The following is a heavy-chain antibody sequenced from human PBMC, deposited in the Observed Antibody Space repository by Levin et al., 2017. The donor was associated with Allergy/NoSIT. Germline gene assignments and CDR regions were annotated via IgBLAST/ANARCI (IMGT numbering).Heavy chain of an antibody. Sequence: PGGSLRLSCAASGFTVSNNYMSWVRQAPGKGLEWVSVIYSGGSTYYADSVKGRFTISRDNSKNTLYLQMNSLRTEDTAMYYCARDGADCSSTSCFATRFDYWGQGTLVTVSS. J-gene: IGHJ4*02. V-gene: IGHV3-66*02. D-gene: IGHD2-2*01. CDR2: IYSGGST. CDR3: ARDGADCSSTSCFATRFDY. CDR1: GFTVSNNY.